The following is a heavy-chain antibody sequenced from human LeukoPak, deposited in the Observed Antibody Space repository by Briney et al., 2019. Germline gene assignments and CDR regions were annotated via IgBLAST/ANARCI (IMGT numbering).Heavy chain of an antibody. CDR1: GYTSTSYD. V-gene: IGHV1-8*01. CDR3: ARGSTMVRGVIITSVKNWFDP. CDR2: MNPNSGNT. J-gene: IGHJ5*02. Sequence: GASVKVSCKASGYTSTSYDINWVRQATGQGLEWMGWMNPNSGNTGYAQKFQGRVTMTRNTSISTAYMGLSSLRSEDTAVYYCARGSTMVRGVIITSVKNWFDPWGQGTLVTVSS. D-gene: IGHD3-10*01.